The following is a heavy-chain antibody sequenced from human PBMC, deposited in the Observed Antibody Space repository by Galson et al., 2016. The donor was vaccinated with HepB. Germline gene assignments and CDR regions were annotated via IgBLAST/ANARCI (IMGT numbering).Heavy chain of an antibody. CDR3: GTLPNRNDFDP. Sequence: SLRLSCAASRFNFDNYAMRWVRQAPGKGLEWVASITAVPGRTYYADSVRGRFTISSDNAKSTVYLHMAGLRAEDTAVYFCGTLPNRNDFDPWGQGTQVTVSS. D-gene: IGHD1-1*01. V-gene: IGHV3-23*01. CDR2: ITAVPGRT. J-gene: IGHJ5*02. CDR1: RFNFDNYA.